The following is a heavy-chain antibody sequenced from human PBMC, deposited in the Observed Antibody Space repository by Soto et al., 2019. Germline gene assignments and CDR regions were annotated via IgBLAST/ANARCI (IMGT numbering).Heavy chain of an antibody. CDR2: IMPIFRTP. CDR3: ARDKDRQQLGGNYYYILDV. CDR1: GGTFSTSA. J-gene: IGHJ6*02. V-gene: IGHV1-69*13. Sequence: QVQLEQSGAEVKKPGSSVKVSCKASGGTFSTSAISWVRQAPGQGLEWMGGIMPIFRTPDYAHKFQGRVTITADESTSTAYMELSGLRSDDTAVYYCARDKDRQQLGGNYYYILDVWGQGTTVTVSS. D-gene: IGHD3-3*02.